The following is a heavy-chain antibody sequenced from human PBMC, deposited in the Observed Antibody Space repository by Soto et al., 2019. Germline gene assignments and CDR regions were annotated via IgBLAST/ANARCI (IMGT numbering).Heavy chain of an antibody. V-gene: IGHV1-8*01. D-gene: IGHD3-22*01. CDR2: MSPNSGNT. J-gene: IGHJ4*02. Sequence: GASVNVSCKASGYTFTSYDINWVRQATGQGLEWMGWMSPNSGNTGYAQKFQGRVTMTRNTSISTAYMELSSLRSDDTAVYYCAIGSGYPIFDYWGQGTLVTVSS. CDR3: AIGSGYPIFDY. CDR1: GYTFTSYD.